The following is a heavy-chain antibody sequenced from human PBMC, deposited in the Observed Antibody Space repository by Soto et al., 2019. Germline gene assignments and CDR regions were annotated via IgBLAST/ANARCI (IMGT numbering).Heavy chain of an antibody. J-gene: IGHJ4*02. V-gene: IGHV1-3*01. CDR3: AIVPSLTY. Sequence: QVQLVQSGAEVKKPGASVKVSCKASGYTFTTYSIHWVRQAPGQSLEWMGWINVGNGNAKYSQKFQGRVTITRDTSASTAYMELSSLRSEDTAVYYCAIVPSLTYWGQGTLVTVSS. CDR1: GYTFTTYS. CDR2: INVGNGNA.